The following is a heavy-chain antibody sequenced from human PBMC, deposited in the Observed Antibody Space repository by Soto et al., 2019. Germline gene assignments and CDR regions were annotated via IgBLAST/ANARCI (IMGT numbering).Heavy chain of an antibody. D-gene: IGHD6-13*01. Sequence: HPGGSLRLSCGASGFTFSGHAIHWVRQAPGKGLEWVAQVWSDGSNKYYADSVKGRFTISRDNSKNTVFLQMSSLKVEDTAVYHCARDGQQLAPYTMDVWGQGTTVTVSS. CDR3: ARDGQQLAPYTMDV. CDR2: VWSDGSNK. V-gene: IGHV3-33*01. CDR1: GFTFSGHA. J-gene: IGHJ6*02.